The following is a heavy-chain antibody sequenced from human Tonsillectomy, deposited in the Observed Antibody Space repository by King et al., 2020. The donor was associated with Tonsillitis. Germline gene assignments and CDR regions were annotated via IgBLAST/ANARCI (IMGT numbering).Heavy chain of an antibody. V-gene: IGHV3-7*03. Sequence: GGGGVGPGGSRRLSCAASGFTFSSYWMSWVRQAPGKGLEWVANIKQDGSEKYYVDSVEGPFTISRDNAKNSLYLQMNSLRAEDTAVYYCARSSYYDFWTAYLYYFDLWGQGTLVTVSS. D-gene: IGHD3-3*01. J-gene: IGHJ4*02. CDR1: GFTFSSYW. CDR3: ARSSYYDFWTAYLYYFDL. CDR2: IKQDGSEK.